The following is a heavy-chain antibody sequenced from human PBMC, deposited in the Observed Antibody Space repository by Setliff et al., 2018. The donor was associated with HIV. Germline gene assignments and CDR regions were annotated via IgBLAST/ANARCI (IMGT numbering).Heavy chain of an antibody. J-gene: IGHJ6*02. CDR3: ARPSSPGHYYDYAMDV. Sequence: GESLKISCKGSGYTFTTYWIAWVRQMPGKGLEWMGIIYPRDSDARYNPSFQAQVTISVDKSITTAYLQWSSLKASDTAIYYCARPSSPGHYYDYAMDVWGQGTTVTVSS. D-gene: IGHD1-1*01. CDR2: IYPRDSDA. CDR1: GYTFTTYW. V-gene: IGHV5-51*01.